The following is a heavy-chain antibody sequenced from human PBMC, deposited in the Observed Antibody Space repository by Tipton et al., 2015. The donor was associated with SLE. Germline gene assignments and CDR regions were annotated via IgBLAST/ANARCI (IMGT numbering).Heavy chain of an antibody. J-gene: IGHJ3*02. V-gene: IGHV4-59*12. D-gene: IGHD4-23*01. CDR3: ARGSLVLPTVAGDVDAFDI. Sequence: TLSLTCTVSGGSISSYYWSWIRQPPGRGLEWIGSIFYSGITYYNPSLKSRVVISVDTSENEVSLKLTSVTGADTALYYCARGSLVLPTVAGDVDAFDIWGQGTAVIVSS. CDR2: IFYSGIT. CDR1: GGSISSYY.